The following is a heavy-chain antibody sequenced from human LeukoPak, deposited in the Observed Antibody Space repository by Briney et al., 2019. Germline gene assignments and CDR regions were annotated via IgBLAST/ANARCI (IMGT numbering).Heavy chain of an antibody. V-gene: IGHV3-21*01. D-gene: IGHD3-10*01. Sequence: GGSLRLSCAASGFTFSSYSMNWVRQAPGKGLEWVSSISSSSSYIYYADSVKGRFTISRDDAKNSLYLQMNSLRAEDTAVYYCARDGSGSYYFPYYYYYGMDVWGKGTTVTVSS. CDR3: ARDGSGSYYFPYYYYYGMDV. CDR1: GFTFSSYS. J-gene: IGHJ6*04. CDR2: ISSSSSYI.